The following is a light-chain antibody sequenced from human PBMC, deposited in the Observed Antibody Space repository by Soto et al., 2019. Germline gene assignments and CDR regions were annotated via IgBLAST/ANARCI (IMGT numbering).Light chain of an antibody. J-gene: IGKJ1*01. Sequence: VLAQSPGNLSLSPGDRATLSCRASESITSSYLAWYQQKPGQAPRLLIYGASSRATGIPDRFSGSGSGTDFTLTISRLEPEDFAVYYCQHYVSSPPWTFAQGTKVDSK. V-gene: IGKV3-20*01. CDR1: ESITSSY. CDR2: GAS. CDR3: QHYVSSPPWT.